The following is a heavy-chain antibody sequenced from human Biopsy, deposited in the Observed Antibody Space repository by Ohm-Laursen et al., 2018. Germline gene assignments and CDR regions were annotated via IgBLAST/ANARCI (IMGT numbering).Heavy chain of an antibody. V-gene: IGHV3-9*01. CDR1: GFVFDDYA. CDR3: AKIHCSGGSCYPNAFDM. D-gene: IGHD2-15*01. J-gene: IGHJ3*02. CDR2: ISWNSVGI. Sequence: SLRLSCTAFGFVFDDYAMHWVRQAPGKGLEWVSGISWNSVGIGYADSVKGRFTISRDNAKNFLYLQMNNLRPEDTALYYCAKIHCSGGSCYPNAFDMWGHGTRVTVS.